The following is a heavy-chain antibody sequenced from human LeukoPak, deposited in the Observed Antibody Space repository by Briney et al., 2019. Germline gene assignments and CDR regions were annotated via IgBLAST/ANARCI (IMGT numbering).Heavy chain of an antibody. CDR3: ASIAVAGTIDY. CDR2: INPNSGGT. V-gene: IGHV1-2*06. CDR1: GYTFTAYY. D-gene: IGHD6-19*01. Sequence: GASMKVSCKTSGYTFTAYYIHWVRQAPGQGLEWMGRINPNSGGTNYAQKFQGRVTMTRDTSISTAYMELSRLRSDDTAVYYCASIAVAGTIDYWGQGTLVTVSS. J-gene: IGHJ4*02.